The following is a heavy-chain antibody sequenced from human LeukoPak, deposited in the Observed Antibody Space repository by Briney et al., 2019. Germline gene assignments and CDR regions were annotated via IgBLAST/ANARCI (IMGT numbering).Heavy chain of an antibody. Sequence: GGSLRLSCAASGFTVSSNYMSWVRQAPGKGLEWVSVIYSGGSTYYADSVKGRFTISRDNSKNTLYLQMNSLRAEDTAVYYCARGSYSSGWLPGYYYYYMDVWGKGTTVTVSS. CDR3: ARGSYSSGWLPGYYYYYMDV. J-gene: IGHJ6*03. CDR2: IYSGGST. D-gene: IGHD6-19*01. V-gene: IGHV3-66*01. CDR1: GFTVSSNY.